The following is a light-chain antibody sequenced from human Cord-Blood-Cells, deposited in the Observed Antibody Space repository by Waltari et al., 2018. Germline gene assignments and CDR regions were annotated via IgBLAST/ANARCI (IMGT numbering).Light chain of an antibody. J-gene: IGKJ5*01. Sequence: AIRMTQSPSSLSASTGDRVTITCRASQGISSYLAWYQQKPGKAPKLLIYAASTLQSGVPSTFSGSGSGTDFTLTISCLQSGDFATYDCQQYYSYPTFGQGTRLEIK. CDR1: QGISSY. CDR3: QQYYSYPT. CDR2: AAS. V-gene: IGKV1-8*01.